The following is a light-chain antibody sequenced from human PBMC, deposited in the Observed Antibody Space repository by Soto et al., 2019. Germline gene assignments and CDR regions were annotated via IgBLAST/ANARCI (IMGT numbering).Light chain of an antibody. Sequence: DIQMTQSPSSLSASVGDRVTITCRASQSINSYLNWYQQKPGKAPKLLIYAASSLQSGVPSRLSGSGSWTVFTLTISILQPEDFATYYCQQSYSTPPWTFGQGTKVDIK. CDR1: QSINSY. CDR3: QQSYSTPPWT. CDR2: AAS. V-gene: IGKV1-39*01. J-gene: IGKJ1*01.